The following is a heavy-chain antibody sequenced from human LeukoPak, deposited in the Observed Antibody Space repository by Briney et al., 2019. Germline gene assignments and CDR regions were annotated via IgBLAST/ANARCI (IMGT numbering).Heavy chain of an antibody. V-gene: IGHV1-69*05. Sequence: SVKVSCKASGGTFSRYAISWVRQAPGQGLEWMGGLIPIFGTANYAQKFQGRVTITTDESTSTAYMELSSLRSEDTAVYYCARRGIAVAGSYFDYWGQGTLVTISS. CDR2: LIPIFGTA. D-gene: IGHD6-19*01. CDR1: GGTFSRYA. J-gene: IGHJ4*02. CDR3: ARRGIAVAGSYFDY.